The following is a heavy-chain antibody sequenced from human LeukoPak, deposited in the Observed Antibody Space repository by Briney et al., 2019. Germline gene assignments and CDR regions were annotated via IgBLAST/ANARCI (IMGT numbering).Heavy chain of an antibody. Sequence: GRSLRLSCAASGFTFSPFAMHWVRQAPGKGLEWVAVISYDGSNKYYADSVKGRFTISRENSKDTPYMQMNSLRAEDTAVYYCARVVLLWFGEFHDAFDIWGQGTMVTVSS. CDR1: GFTFSPFA. CDR2: ISYDGSNK. D-gene: IGHD3-10*01. V-gene: IGHV3-30-3*01. CDR3: ARVVLLWFGEFHDAFDI. J-gene: IGHJ3*02.